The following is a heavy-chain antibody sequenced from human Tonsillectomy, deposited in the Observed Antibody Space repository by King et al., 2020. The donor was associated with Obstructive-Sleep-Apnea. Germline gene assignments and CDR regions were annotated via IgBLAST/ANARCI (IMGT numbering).Heavy chain of an antibody. CDR3: ARVGLCSSASCYAIDY. D-gene: IGHD2-2*01. J-gene: IGHJ4*02. CDR2: IFHSGTT. V-gene: IGHV4-38-2*02. Sequence: QLQESGPGLVKPSETLSLTCSVSGYYISRGYYWGWIRQPPGKGLEWIGSIFHSGTTYDSPSLESRVTLSLDTSRNRFSLRLRSVTAADPAMYHCARVGLCSSASCYAIDYWGQGIMVTISS. CDR1: GYYISRGYY.